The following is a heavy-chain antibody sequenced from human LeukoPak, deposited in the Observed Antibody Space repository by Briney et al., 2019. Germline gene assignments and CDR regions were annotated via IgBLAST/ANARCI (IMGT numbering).Heavy chain of an antibody. CDR3: ARHPDYSSSWFDP. V-gene: IGHV4-39*01. Sequence: SETPSLTCNVSGGSISSSSFYWGWIRQPPGKGLEWIGSLYHTGEPYYNPSLKSRVTISGDTSKNQLSLNLTSVTAADTAVYYCARHPDYSSSWFDPWGQGTLVTVSS. CDR2: LYHTGEP. D-gene: IGHD6-6*01. J-gene: IGHJ5*02. CDR1: GGSISSSSFY.